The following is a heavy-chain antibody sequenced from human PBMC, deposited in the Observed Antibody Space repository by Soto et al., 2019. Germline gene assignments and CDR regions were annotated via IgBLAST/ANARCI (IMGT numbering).Heavy chain of an antibody. CDR1: GFSFSTYT. Sequence: PGGSLRLSCAASGFSFSTYTMSWVRRAPGKGLEWVSAISGGGGSPSYADSVQGRSTISRDNPKKTLYLQMNSLRAEDTAVYYCAKARCTTSNCYVPDYWGQGTLVTVSS. J-gene: IGHJ4*02. D-gene: IGHD2-8*01. CDR2: ISGGGGSP. CDR3: AKARCTTSNCYVPDY. V-gene: IGHV3-23*01.